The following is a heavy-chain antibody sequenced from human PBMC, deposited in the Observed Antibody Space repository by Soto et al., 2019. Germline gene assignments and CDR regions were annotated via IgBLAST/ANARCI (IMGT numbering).Heavy chain of an antibody. Sequence: GGSLRLSCAASGFTFDDYAMHWVRQAPGKGLEWVSGISWNSGSIGYADSVKGRFTISRANAKNSLYLQMNRLRAEDTALYYCAKDSSITGTTTHYAFDIWGQGTMVTVSS. D-gene: IGHD1-7*01. J-gene: IGHJ3*02. CDR1: GFTFDDYA. CDR3: AKDSSITGTTTHYAFDI. V-gene: IGHV3-9*01. CDR2: ISWNSGSI.